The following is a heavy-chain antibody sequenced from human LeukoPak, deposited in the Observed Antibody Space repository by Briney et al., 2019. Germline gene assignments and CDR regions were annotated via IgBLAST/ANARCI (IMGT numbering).Heavy chain of an antibody. V-gene: IGHV1-2*02. J-gene: IGHJ4*02. D-gene: IGHD4-23*01. Sequence: ASVKVSCEASGYTFSDYYMHWVRQAPGQGLEWMGWINPNSGGTNYAQKFQGRVTMTRDTSISTAYMELSRLRSDDTAVYYCASPGSNSHYYFEYWGQGTLVTVSS. CDR2: INPNSGGT. CDR3: ASPGSNSHYYFEY. CDR1: GYTFSDYY.